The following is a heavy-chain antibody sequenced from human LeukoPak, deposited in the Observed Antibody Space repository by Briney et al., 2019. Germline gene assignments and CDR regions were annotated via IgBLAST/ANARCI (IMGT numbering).Heavy chain of an antibody. J-gene: IGHJ3*02. V-gene: IGHV3-7*01. D-gene: IGHD2-8*01. Sequence: GGSLRLSCAASGFTFSDAWMSWVRQTPGKGLEWVANIKQEGTEKYYVDSVKGRFTISRDNAKNSVYLQMNSLRAEDTTIYYCARGSNWAFDIWGQGTMVTVSS. CDR2: IKQEGTEK. CDR1: GFTFSDAW. CDR3: ARGSNWAFDI.